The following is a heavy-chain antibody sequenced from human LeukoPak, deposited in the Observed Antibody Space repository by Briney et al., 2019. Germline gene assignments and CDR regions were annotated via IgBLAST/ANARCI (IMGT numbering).Heavy chain of an antibody. D-gene: IGHD3-10*01. CDR3: ARDARVQKWFGEVIMTTTYYFDD. J-gene: IGHJ4*02. CDR2: INHSGST. V-gene: IGHV4-34*01. Sequence: SETLSLTCAVYGGSFSGYSWTWIRQPPGKGLEWIGEINHSGSTNYNPSLKSRVTISVDTSKNQFSLKLTSVTAADTAVYYCARDARVQKWFGEVIMTTTYYFDDWGQGTLVTVSS. CDR1: GGSFSGYS.